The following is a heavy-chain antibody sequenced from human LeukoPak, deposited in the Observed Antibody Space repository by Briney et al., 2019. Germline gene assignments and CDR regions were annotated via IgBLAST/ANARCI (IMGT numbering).Heavy chain of an antibody. V-gene: IGHV3-30-3*01. CDR2: ISYDGDNK. CDR1: GFTFSSYA. CDR3: ARDYHDRSGYYYGQN. J-gene: IGHJ4*02. D-gene: IGHD3-22*01. Sequence: PGGSLRLSCAASGFTFSSYAMHWVRQAPGKGLECVAVISYDGDNKYYADSVKGRFTISRDNSKNTLYLQMNSLRAEDTAIYYCARDYHDRSGYYYGQNWGQGTLVTVSS.